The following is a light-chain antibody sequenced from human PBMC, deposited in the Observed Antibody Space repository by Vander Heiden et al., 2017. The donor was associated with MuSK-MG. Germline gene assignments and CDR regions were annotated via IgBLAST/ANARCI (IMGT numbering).Light chain of an antibody. CDR1: QSISSY. J-gene: IGKJ4*01. Sequence: DIQMTQSPSSLSASVGDRVTITCRASQSISSYLNWYQQKPGKAPKLLIYAASSLQSGVPSRFSGSGSGTDFTLTISSLQPEDFATCYCQQSYSTLGRTFGGGTKVEIK. V-gene: IGKV1-39*01. CDR2: AAS. CDR3: QQSYSTLGRT.